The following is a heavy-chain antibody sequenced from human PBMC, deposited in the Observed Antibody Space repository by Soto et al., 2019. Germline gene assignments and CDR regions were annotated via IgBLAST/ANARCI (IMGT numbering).Heavy chain of an antibody. CDR1: GGSISSSGSY. Sequence: SETLSLTCTVSGGSISSSGSYWGWIRQPPGKGLEWIGTISYSGSTYYNPSLRSPITISVDTSNNQFSLKLSSVTAADTAVYFCARRYHHGSARYHIDVWGQGPTVT. CDR3: ARRYHHGSARYHIDV. J-gene: IGHJ6*01. CDR2: ISYSGST. D-gene: IGHD3-10*01. V-gene: IGHV4-39*01.